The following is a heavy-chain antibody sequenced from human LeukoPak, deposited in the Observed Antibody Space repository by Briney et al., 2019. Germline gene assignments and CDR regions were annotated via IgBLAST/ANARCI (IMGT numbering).Heavy chain of an antibody. V-gene: IGHV4-30-4*01. D-gene: IGHD2-2*01. Sequence: SQTLSLTCTVSGGSISGADYYWSWIRQPPGKGLEWIGYVYHSGLTYYNPSLKSRVTISVDTSKNQFSLKLSSVTAADTAVYYCASLVLGYCSSTSCPETHYWGQGTLVTVS. CDR2: VYHSGLT. CDR3: ASLVLGYCSSTSCPETHY. CDR1: GGSISGADYY. J-gene: IGHJ4*02.